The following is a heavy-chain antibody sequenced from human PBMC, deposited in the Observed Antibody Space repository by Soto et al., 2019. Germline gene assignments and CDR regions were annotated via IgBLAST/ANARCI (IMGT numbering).Heavy chain of an antibody. V-gene: IGHV3-74*01. CDR2: VNFDGSIT. Sequence: EGQLVESGGGLLQPGGSLSLSCAASGFTFSSHWMHWVRQSPGKGLVWVSRVNFDGSITNYADSVKGRLTISRDNAKNTVYLQMNSLRAEDTAVYYCARGASGTYKLDYWGQGTLVTVSS. J-gene: IGHJ4*02. CDR3: ARGASGTYKLDY. CDR1: GFTFSSHW. D-gene: IGHD3-10*01.